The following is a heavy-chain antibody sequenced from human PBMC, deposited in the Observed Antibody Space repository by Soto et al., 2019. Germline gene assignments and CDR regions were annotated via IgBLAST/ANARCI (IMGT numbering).Heavy chain of an antibody. CDR2: ISSRAHNYET. J-gene: IGHJ4*02. D-gene: IGHD2-8*01. CDR1: GFSLSGSF. CDR3: ARLMASLFERFYY. Sequence: EVELVESGGGLVQPGGSLKLSCAASGFSLSGSFIHWVRQASVKGPEWVGRISSRAHNYETAYGTSVQGRFTVSRDDSLKKEYLHMYGLKPAAPAVYFWARLMASLFERFYYWGRGIMVNVSA. V-gene: IGHV3-73*02.